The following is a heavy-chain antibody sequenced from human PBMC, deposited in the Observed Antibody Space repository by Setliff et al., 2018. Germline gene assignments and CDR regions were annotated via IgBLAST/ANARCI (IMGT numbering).Heavy chain of an antibody. D-gene: IGHD2-15*01. Sequence: GASVKVSCKAFGGTFSNSAINWVRQAPGQGLEWMGGIIPIRGAADYAQKFQGKVIITADGSTSTAYMELSSLRSEDTAVYYCARNTLGPDIVVVVAATPNAFDIWGQGTMVTVSS. CDR3: ARNTLGPDIVVVVAATPNAFDI. J-gene: IGHJ3*02. CDR1: GGTFSNSA. V-gene: IGHV1-69*13. CDR2: IIPIRGAA.